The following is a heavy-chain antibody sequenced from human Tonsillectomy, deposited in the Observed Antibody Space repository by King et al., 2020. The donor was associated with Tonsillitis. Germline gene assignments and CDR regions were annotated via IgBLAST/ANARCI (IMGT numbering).Heavy chain of an antibody. J-gene: IGHJ6*03. V-gene: IGHV3-43*02. CDR3: AKERSRYGEGYMDV. D-gene: IGHD4/OR15-4a*01. CDR2: ISGDGGSP. Sequence: VQLVEAGGGVVQPGGSLRLSCAASGFTFDDYAMHWVRQAPGKGLEWVSLISGDGGSPYYADSVKGRFTISRDNSKNSLYVQMNSLKTEDTALYYCAKERSRYGEGYMDVWGKGTTVTVSS. CDR1: GFTFDDYA.